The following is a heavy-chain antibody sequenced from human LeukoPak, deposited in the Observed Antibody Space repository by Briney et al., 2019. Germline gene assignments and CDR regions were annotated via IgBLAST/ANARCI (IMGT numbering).Heavy chain of an antibody. D-gene: IGHD4-23*01. CDR2: IKQDGSEK. V-gene: IGHV3-7*03. Sequence: GGSLRLSCAASGFTFSSYWMSWVRQAPGKGLEWVANIKQDGSEKYYVDSVKGRFTISRDNSKNTLYLQMNSLRAEDTAVYYCAKGSPYGGNKNWFDPWGQGALVTVSS. CDR3: AKGSPYGGNKNWFDP. J-gene: IGHJ5*02. CDR1: GFTFSSYW.